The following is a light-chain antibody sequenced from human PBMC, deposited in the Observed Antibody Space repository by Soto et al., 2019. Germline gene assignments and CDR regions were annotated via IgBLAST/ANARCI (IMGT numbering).Light chain of an antibody. J-gene: IGKJ1*01. V-gene: IGKV1-5*03. CDR2: KAS. Sequence: TQSPGTLSLSPGERATLSCRASQSVSSNFLAWYQQKPGTAPNLLIYKASTLQSGVPSRFSGSGSGTEFTLTISSLQPDDSATYYCQQYSDNWTFGQGTKVEIK. CDR3: QQYSDNWT. CDR1: QSVSSNF.